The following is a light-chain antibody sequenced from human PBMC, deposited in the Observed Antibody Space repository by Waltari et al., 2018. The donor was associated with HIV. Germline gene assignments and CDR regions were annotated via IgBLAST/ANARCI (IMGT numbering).Light chain of an antibody. V-gene: IGLV6-57*02. Sequence: NFMLPHPHSVSESPAQPVTISSTGSSGSIARNSVQWYQQRPGSAPTTVIYEHNQSPSGVPDRFSGSIDSSSNSASLTISGLKTEDEADYYCQSYDSITWVFGGGTKLTVL. J-gene: IGLJ3*02. CDR1: SGSIARNS. CDR3: QSYDSITWV. CDR2: EHN.